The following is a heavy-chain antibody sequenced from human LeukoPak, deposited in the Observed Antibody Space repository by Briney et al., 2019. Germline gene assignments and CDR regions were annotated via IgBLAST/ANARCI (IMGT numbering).Heavy chain of an antibody. CDR1: GFPFRSYA. D-gene: IGHD4-17*01. CDR3: AKNPYGDYVLDYYYYMDV. Sequence: HPGGSLRLSCAASGFPFRSYAMHWVRQAPGKGLEWVAFIRYDGSYKYYADSVKGRFTISRDNSKNTLSLQMNSLRAEDTAVYYCAKNPYGDYVLDYYYYMDVWGKGTTVTISS. CDR2: IRYDGSYK. J-gene: IGHJ6*03. V-gene: IGHV3-30*02.